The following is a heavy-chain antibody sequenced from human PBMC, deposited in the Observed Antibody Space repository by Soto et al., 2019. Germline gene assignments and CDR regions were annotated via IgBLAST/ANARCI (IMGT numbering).Heavy chain of an antibody. CDR3: AREYTAWPLAYGLDV. Sequence: GGSLRLSCVGSGFTFSTYSINWVRQAPGKGLEWVSSISSRSDIYYADSVKGRFTISRDNAKNSVSLQMNSLRAEDTAVYYCAREYTAWPLAYGLDVWGQGTTVTV. D-gene: IGHD2-2*02. V-gene: IGHV3-21*01. CDR2: ISSRSDI. CDR1: GFTFSTYS. J-gene: IGHJ6*02.